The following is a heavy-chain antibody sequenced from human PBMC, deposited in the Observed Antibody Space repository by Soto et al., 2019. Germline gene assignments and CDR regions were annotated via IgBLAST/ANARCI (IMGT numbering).Heavy chain of an antibody. CDR1: GYTFTSYG. Sequence: QVQLVQSGAEVKKPGASVKVSCKASGYTFTSYGISWVRQAPGQGLEWMGWISAYNGNTNYAQKLQGRVTMTTDTSTSTAYMELRSLRSGDTAVYYWARGGSIAAAIVNYYCYGMDVWGQGTTVTVSS. J-gene: IGHJ6*02. CDR2: ISAYNGNT. D-gene: IGHD6-13*01. V-gene: IGHV1-18*01. CDR3: ARGGSIAAAIVNYYCYGMDV.